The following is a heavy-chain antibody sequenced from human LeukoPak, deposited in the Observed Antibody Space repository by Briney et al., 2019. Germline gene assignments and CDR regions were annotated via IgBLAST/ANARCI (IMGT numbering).Heavy chain of an antibody. CDR2: IISSSGYI. CDR1: GFTFSSYR. V-gene: IGHV3-21*01. D-gene: IGHD1-14*01. Sequence: PGGSLRLSCAASGFTFSSYRMDWVRQAPGKGLEWVSSIISSSGYIKYADSVKGRLTMSRDNAKTSLYLQMNSLRAEDTAVYYCVTRPDVGMDVWGQGTTVTVSS. CDR3: VTRPDVGMDV. J-gene: IGHJ6*02.